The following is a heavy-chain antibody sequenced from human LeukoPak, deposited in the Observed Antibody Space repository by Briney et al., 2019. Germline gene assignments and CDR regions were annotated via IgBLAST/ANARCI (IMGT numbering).Heavy chain of an antibody. J-gene: IGHJ6*02. CDR2: ISSSSSYI. D-gene: IGHD2-2*01. V-gene: IGHV3-21*01. CDR3: ARSQYCSSTSCYETGYYGMDV. Sequence: GGSLRLSCAASGFTFCSYSMNWVRQAPGKGLEWVSSISSSSSYIYYADSVKGRFTISRDNAKNSLYLQMNSLRAEDTAVYYCARSQYCSSTSCYETGYYGMDVWGQGTTVTVSS. CDR1: GFTFCSYS.